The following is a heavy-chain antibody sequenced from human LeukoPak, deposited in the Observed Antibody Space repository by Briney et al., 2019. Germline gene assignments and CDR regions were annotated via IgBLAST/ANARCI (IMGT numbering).Heavy chain of an antibody. CDR1: GFTFSSYA. J-gene: IGHJ5*02. V-gene: IGHV3-23*01. CDR3: AKASVAIPQYCNS. D-gene: IGHD2-2*02. CDR2: ISGSGGST. Sequence: GGSLRLSCAASGFTFSSYAMSWVRQAPGKGLEWVSAISGSGGSTYYADSVKGRFTISRDNSKDTPFLQPNSLTAADTAMYFCAKASVAIPQYCNSWGQGTLVTVSS.